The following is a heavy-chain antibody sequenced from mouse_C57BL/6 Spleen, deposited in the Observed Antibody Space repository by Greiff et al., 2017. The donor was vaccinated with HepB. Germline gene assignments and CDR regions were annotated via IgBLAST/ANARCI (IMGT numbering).Heavy chain of an antibody. J-gene: IGHJ4*01. CDR1: GYTFTSYW. Sequence: QVQLKQPGAELVKPGASVKLSCKASGYTFTSYWMHWVKQRPGQGLEWIGMIHPNSGSTNYNEKFKSKATMTVDKSSSTAYMQLSSLTSEDSAVYYCARSYYRNSHAMDYWGQGTSVTVAS. CDR3: ARSYYRNSHAMDY. V-gene: IGHV1-64*01. CDR2: IHPNSGST. D-gene: IGHD2-10*01.